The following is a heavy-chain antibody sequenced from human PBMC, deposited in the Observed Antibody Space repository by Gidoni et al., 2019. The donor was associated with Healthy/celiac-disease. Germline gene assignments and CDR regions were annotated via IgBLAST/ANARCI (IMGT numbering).Heavy chain of an antibody. J-gene: IGHJ4*02. D-gene: IGHD3-3*01. CDR3: ARLEAYYDFWSGPGWDY. V-gene: IGHV4-39*01. Sequence: QLQLQESGPGLVKPSETLSLTCTVSGGSISSSSYYWGWIRQPPGKGLEWIGSIYYSGSTYYNPSLKSRVTISVDTSKNQFSLKLSSVTAADTAVYYCARLEAYYDFWSGPGWDYWGQGTLVTVSS. CDR1: GGSISSSSYY. CDR2: IYYSGST.